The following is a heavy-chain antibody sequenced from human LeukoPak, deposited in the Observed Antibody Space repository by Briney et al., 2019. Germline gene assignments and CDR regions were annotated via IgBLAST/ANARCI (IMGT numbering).Heavy chain of an antibody. J-gene: IGHJ4*02. CDR1: GFTFSSYT. Sequence: PGGSLRLSCAASGFTFSSYTMNWVRQAPGKGLEWVSTVSGSGGNTYYTDSVKGRFTISRDNSKNTLYLQMNSLRAEDTAVYYCATSGLRSGYYVWGQGTLVTVSS. CDR2: VSGSGGNT. V-gene: IGHV3-23*01. D-gene: IGHD3-10*02. CDR3: ATSGLRSGYYV.